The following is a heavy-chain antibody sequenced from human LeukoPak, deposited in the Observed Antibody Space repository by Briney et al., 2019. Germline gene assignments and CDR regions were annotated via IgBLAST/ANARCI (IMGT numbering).Heavy chain of an antibody. CDR2: IFGSGGSP. D-gene: IGHD2-21*01. J-gene: IGHJ4*02. V-gene: IGHV3-23*01. Sequence: PGGSLRLSCEASGFTFGSFAMYWARQAPGKGLDWIAGIFGSGGSPYYADSVKGRFTISRDNSKNTLYLQMNSLRAEDTAVYYCAKYSSLTHFDYWGQGTLVTVSS. CDR3: AKYSSLTHFDY. CDR1: GFTFGSFA.